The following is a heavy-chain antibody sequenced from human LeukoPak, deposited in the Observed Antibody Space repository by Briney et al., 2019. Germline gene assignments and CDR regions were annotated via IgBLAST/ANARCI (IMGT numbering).Heavy chain of an antibody. CDR2: IHPGDSET. V-gene: IGHV5-51*01. Sequence: GESLKISCKGSGYSFTNEWIGWVRQTPGKGLEWMGIIHPGDSETRYGPSFQGQVIISADKSISTAYLQWSSLKASDTAMYYCARHLSSLVGTYHFDYWGQGTLVTVSS. J-gene: IGHJ4*02. CDR3: ARHLSSLVGTYHFDY. CDR1: GYSFTNEW. D-gene: IGHD4-23*01.